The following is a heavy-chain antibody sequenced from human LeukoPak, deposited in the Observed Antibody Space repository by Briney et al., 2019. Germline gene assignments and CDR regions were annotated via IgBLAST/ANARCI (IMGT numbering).Heavy chain of an antibody. Sequence: PGGSLRLSCAASGFTFSSYDIHWVRQGTGKGLEWVAVIGTAGATFYSASVKGRFTISGENARDSVYLQMDGLGAVDTAVYYCARGRGVYFDYWGQGTLVTVSS. J-gene: IGHJ4*02. CDR3: ARGRGVYFDY. D-gene: IGHD2-8*02. V-gene: IGHV3-13*01. CDR2: IGTAGAT. CDR1: GFTFSSYD.